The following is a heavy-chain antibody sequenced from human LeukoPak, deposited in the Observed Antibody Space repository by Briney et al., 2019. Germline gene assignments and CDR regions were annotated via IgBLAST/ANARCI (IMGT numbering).Heavy chain of an antibody. CDR1: GYSISSGYY. D-gene: IGHD6-13*01. CDR2: ISHSGST. V-gene: IGHV4-38-2*02. Sequence: SETLSLTCTVSGYSISSGYYWGWIRQPPGKGLEWIGYISHSGSTYYNPSFKSRVTISVDRSKNQFSLKLSSVTAADTAVFFCASLNMTLAGFDCWGQGSLLTVSS. J-gene: IGHJ4*02. CDR3: ASLNMTLAGFDC.